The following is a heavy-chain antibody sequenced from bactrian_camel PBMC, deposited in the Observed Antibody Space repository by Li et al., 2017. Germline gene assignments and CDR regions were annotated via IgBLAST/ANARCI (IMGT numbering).Heavy chain of an antibody. CDR3: AAERRWRGYVLSDDEYNW. Sequence: HVQLVESGGGSVQAGGSLRLSCEFSGNTYSRMPMAWFRQAPGKSREGVAAYGTDSSFTDYADSVKGRFAISKDNRKYTLYLQMNSLKPEDTAMYYCAAERRWRGYVLSDDEYNWWGQGTQVTVS. CDR1: GNTYSRMP. V-gene: IGHV3S54*01. J-gene: IGHJ4*01. CDR2: YGTDSSFT. D-gene: IGHD3*01.